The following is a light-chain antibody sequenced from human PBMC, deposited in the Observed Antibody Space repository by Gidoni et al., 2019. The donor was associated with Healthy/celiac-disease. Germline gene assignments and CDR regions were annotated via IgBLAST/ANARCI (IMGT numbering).Light chain of an antibody. Sequence: EIVLPHSPATLSLPPGERATPSGRASQSVSSYLAWYQQKPGQAPRLLIYDASNRATGIPARFSGSGSGTDFTLTISSLEPEDFAVYYCQQRSNWPPLTFGGXTKVEIK. CDR1: QSVSSY. V-gene: IGKV3-11*01. CDR3: QQRSNWPPLT. CDR2: DAS. J-gene: IGKJ4*01.